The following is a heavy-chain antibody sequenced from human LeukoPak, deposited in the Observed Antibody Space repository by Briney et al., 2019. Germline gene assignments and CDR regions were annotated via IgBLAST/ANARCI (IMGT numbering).Heavy chain of an antibody. V-gene: IGHV4-39*01. J-gene: IGHJ4*02. CDR1: GGSISSSSYY. D-gene: IGHD4-17*01. CDR2: IYYSRST. Sequence: SETLSLTCTVSGGSISSSSYYWGWIRQPPGKGLEWIGSIYYSRSTYYNPSLKSRVTISVDTSKNQFSLKLSSVTAADTAVYYCARHNPQTTVTSLDYWGQGTLVTVSS. CDR3: ARHNPQTTVTSLDY.